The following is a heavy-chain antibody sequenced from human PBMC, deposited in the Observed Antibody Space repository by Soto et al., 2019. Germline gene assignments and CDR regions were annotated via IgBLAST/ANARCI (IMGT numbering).Heavy chain of an antibody. V-gene: IGHV3-30-3*01. J-gene: IGHJ3*02. CDR1: GFTFSSYA. D-gene: IGHD6-19*01. CDR2: ISYDGSNK. CDR3: ARDSSGWDAFDI. Sequence: SCAASGFTFSSYAMHWVRQAPGKGLEWVAVISYDGSNKYYADSVKGRSTISRDNSKNTLYLQMNSLRAEDTAVYYCARDSSGWDAFDIWGQGTMVTVS.